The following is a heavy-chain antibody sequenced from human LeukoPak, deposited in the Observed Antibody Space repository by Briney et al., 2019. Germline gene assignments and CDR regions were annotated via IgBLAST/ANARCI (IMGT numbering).Heavy chain of an antibody. D-gene: IGHD4-17*01. CDR3: ARVPVGGDYGGWFDP. Sequence: SETLSLTCTVSGASISSYYWSWIRQPPGKGLEWIGYIYYSGSTNYNPSLKSRVTISVDTSKNQFSLKLSSVTAADTAVYYCARVPVGGDYGGWFDPWGQGTLVTVSS. CDR2: IYYSGST. J-gene: IGHJ5*02. V-gene: IGHV4-59*01. CDR1: GASISSYY.